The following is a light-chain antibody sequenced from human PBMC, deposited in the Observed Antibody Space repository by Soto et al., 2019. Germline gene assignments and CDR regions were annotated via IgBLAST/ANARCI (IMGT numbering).Light chain of an antibody. V-gene: IGLV1-47*02. CDR3: AAWDDSRSVLV. CDR1: SSNIGSNY. Sequence: QSVLTQPPSASGTPGQRVTISCSGSSSNIGSNYVYWYQQLPGTAPKLLIYSNNQRPSGVPDRFSGSKSGTSASLAISGLRSEDEADYYCAAWDDSRSVLVFGGGTKVTVL. J-gene: IGLJ3*02. CDR2: SNN.